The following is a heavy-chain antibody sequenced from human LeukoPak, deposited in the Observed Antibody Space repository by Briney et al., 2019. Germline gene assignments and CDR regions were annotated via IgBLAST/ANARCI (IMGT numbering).Heavy chain of an antibody. Sequence: GGSLRLSCAASGFTFSSYSVNWVRQAPGQGLEWISYIRGSGETIYYADSVRGRFTISRDSAKNSLYLQMNSLRADDMAMYYCTRDVGVGGINPYWSFDLWGRGTLVTVSS. CDR2: IRGSGETI. CDR3: TRDVGVGGINPYWSFDL. CDR1: GFTFSSYS. D-gene: IGHD1-14*01. V-gene: IGHV3-48*01. J-gene: IGHJ2*01.